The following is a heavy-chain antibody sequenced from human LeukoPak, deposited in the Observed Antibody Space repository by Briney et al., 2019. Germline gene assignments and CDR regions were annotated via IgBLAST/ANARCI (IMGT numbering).Heavy chain of an antibody. CDR2: IIPIFGTT. D-gene: IGHD2-15*01. CDR1: GGTFSSYS. Sequence: GSSVKVPCNASGGTFSSYSISWVRQPPAQGLEWMKGIIPIFGTTNYAQKFQGRVTITADKSTSTAYMELSSLRSEDTAVYYCARLSGYCSGGSCPNWFDPWGQGTLVTVSS. J-gene: IGHJ5*02. V-gene: IGHV1-69*06. CDR3: ARLSGYCSGGSCPNWFDP.